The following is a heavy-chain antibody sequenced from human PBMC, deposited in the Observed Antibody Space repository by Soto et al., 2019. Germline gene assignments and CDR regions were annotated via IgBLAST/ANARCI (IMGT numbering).Heavy chain of an antibody. J-gene: IGHJ4*02. V-gene: IGHV1-18*01. D-gene: IGHD3-3*01. CDR3: ARSTIFGVAVGGDY. CDR1: GCTFTSYL. CDR2: ISAYNGNT. Sequence: ASVKVSCKASGCTFTSYLISGVRQAPGQGLEWMGWISAYNGNTNYAQKLQGRATMNTDTSTSTAYMELRSLRSDDTGVYYCARSTIFGVAVGGDYWGKGTLVTASS.